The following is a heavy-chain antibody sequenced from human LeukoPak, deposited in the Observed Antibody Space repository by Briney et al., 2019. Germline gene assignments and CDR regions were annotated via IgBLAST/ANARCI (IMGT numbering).Heavy chain of an antibody. Sequence: PGGSLRLSCAASGFTFSSYSMNWVRQAPGKGLEWVSYISSSSSTIYYADSVKGRFTISRDNSKNTLYLQMNSLKTEDTAVYYCTTLEVVVAATPVGYYYYGMDVWGQGTTVTVSS. CDR3: TTLEVVVAATPVGYYYYGMDV. D-gene: IGHD2-15*01. J-gene: IGHJ6*02. V-gene: IGHV3-48*01. CDR1: GFTFSSYS. CDR2: ISSSSSTI.